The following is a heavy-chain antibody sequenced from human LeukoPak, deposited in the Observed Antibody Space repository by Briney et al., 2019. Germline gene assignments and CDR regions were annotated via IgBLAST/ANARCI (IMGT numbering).Heavy chain of an antibody. CDR3: AKDLRWSGGTGY. D-gene: IGHD4-23*01. Sequence: PGGSLRLSCAASGFTFSSYGMHWVRQAPGKGLEWVSFIPYDGSYKYYSDSVKGRVTISRDNSKNTLYLQMNSLRAEDTAVYYCAKDLRWSGGTGYWGQGTLVTVSS. CDR2: IPYDGSYK. J-gene: IGHJ4*02. CDR1: GFTFSSYG. V-gene: IGHV3-30*02.